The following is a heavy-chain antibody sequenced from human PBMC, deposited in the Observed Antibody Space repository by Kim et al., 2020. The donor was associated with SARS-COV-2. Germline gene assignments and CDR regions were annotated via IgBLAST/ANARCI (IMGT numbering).Heavy chain of an antibody. V-gene: IGHV3-23*01. D-gene: IGHD3-22*01. CDR1: GFTFSSYA. CDR2: ISGSGGST. J-gene: IGHJ5*02. CDR3: AKERGRRITMIVVVISAPTWFDP. Sequence: GGSLRLSCAASGFTFSSYAMSWVRQAPGKGLEWVSAISGSGGSTYYADSVKGRFTISRDNSKNTLYLQMNSLRAEDTAVYYCAKERGRRITMIVVVISAPTWFDPWGQGTLVTVSS.